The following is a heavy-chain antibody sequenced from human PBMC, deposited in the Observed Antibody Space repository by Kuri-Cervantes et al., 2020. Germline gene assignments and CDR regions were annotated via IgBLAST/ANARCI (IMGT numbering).Heavy chain of an antibody. J-gene: IGHJ4*02. Sequence: ESLKISCTVSGGSISSSSYYWGWIRQPPGKGLEWIGSIYYSGSTYYNPSLKSRVTISVDTSKNQFSLKLSSVTAADTAVYYCARISGSSLDYWGQGTLVTVSS. V-gene: IGHV4-39*01. CDR3: ARISGSSLDY. CDR1: GGSISSSSYY. CDR2: IYYSGST. D-gene: IGHD1-26*01.